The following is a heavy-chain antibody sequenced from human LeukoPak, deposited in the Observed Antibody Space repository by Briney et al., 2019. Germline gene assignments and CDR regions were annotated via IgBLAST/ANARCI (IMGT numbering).Heavy chain of an antibody. CDR1: GFTFTTYP. V-gene: IGHV3-30*04. Sequence: GGSLRLSCAASGFTFTTYPIHWVRQTPGKGLEWLGELSYDGTDWYYADSVRGRFTISRDNAKKTFYLQMNSLTSEDTAVYYCARGTAVVAGIDYWGLGTLVTVSS. CDR3: ARGTAVVAGIDY. D-gene: IGHD6-19*01. J-gene: IGHJ4*02. CDR2: LSYDGTDW.